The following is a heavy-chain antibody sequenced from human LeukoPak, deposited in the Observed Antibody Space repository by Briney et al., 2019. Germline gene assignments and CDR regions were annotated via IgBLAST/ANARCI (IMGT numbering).Heavy chain of an antibody. Sequence: ASVKVSCKASGYTFTGYYMHWVRQAPGQGLEWMGWINPNSGGTNYAQKFQGRVTMTRDTSISTAYMELSSLRSDGTAVYYCASRGEGSSWTFDYWGQGTLVTVSS. CDR2: INPNSGGT. J-gene: IGHJ4*02. D-gene: IGHD6-13*01. V-gene: IGHV1-2*02. CDR1: GYTFTGYY. CDR3: ASRGEGSSWTFDY.